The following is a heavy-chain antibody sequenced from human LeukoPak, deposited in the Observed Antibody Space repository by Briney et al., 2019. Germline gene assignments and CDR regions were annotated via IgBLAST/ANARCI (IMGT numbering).Heavy chain of an antibody. J-gene: IGHJ4*02. Sequence: GGSLRLSCAASGFTFSSYWMHWVRQAPGKGLVWVSRIKSDGSTTTYADSVKGRFTISRDNAKNSLYLQMNSLRVEDTAVYYSARNGIMGAGYYFDYWGQGTLVTVSS. CDR3: ARNGIMGAGYYFDY. CDR1: GFTFSSYW. V-gene: IGHV3-74*01. D-gene: IGHD1-26*01. CDR2: IKSDGSTT.